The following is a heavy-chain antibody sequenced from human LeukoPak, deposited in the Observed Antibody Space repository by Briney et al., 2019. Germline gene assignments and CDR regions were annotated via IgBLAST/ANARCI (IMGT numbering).Heavy chain of an antibody. CDR2: IYYSGST. Sequence: SETLSLTCTVSGGSISSYYWSWIRQPPGKGLEWIGYIYYSGSTNYNPALKSRVTISVDPSKNQFSLKLSSVTAADTAVYYCAREGYDSSGIDYWGQGTLVTVSS. CDR3: AREGYDSSGIDY. V-gene: IGHV4-59*01. D-gene: IGHD3-22*01. J-gene: IGHJ4*02. CDR1: GGSISSYY.